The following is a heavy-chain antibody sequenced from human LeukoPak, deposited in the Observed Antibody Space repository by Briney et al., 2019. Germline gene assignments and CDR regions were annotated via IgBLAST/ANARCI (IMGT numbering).Heavy chain of an antibody. Sequence: PGGSLRLSCAASGFTVSRNYMSWVRQAPGKGLEWVSVIYSGGDTYYADSVKGRFTISRDNSKNTLYLQMNSLRAEDTAVYYCANGYDGGYSGYEFDYWGQGTLVTVSS. CDR2: IYSGGDT. J-gene: IGHJ4*02. D-gene: IGHD5-12*01. CDR3: ANGYDGGYSGYEFDY. CDR1: GFTVSRNY. V-gene: IGHV3-66*02.